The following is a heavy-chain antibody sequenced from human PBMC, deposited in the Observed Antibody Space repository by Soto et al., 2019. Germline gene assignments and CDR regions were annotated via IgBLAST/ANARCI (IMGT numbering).Heavy chain of an antibody. D-gene: IGHD4-17*01. CDR2: ISGSGGST. V-gene: IGHV3-23*01. CDR3: AKDEFVGDYEVDYFDY. Sequence: WGPLRALCAGAGVTFGGFGSSWVPQAPGEGLEWVSAISGSGGSTYYADSVKGRFTISRDNSKNTLYLQMNSLRAEDTAVYYCAKDEFVGDYEVDYFDYWGQGTLVTVSS. J-gene: IGHJ4*02. CDR1: GVTFGGFG.